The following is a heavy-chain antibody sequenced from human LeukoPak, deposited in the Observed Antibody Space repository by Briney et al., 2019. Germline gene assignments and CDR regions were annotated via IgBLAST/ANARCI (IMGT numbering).Heavy chain of an antibody. CDR3: AREEAPGIAVAGFDI. Sequence: PSETLSLTCTVSGGSISSYYWSWIRQPPGKGLEWIGYIYYSGSTNYNPSLKSRVTISVDTSKNQFSLKLSSATAADTAVYYCAREEAPGIAVAGFDIWGQGTMVTVSS. D-gene: IGHD6-19*01. CDR1: GGSISSYY. CDR2: IYYSGST. J-gene: IGHJ3*02. V-gene: IGHV4-59*01.